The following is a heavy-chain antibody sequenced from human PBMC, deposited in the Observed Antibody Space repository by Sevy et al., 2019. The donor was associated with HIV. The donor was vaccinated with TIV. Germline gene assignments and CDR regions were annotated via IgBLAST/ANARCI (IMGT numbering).Heavy chain of an antibody. CDR1: XXXXSNXX. CDR2: INQDGGEX. D-gene: IGHD1-26*01. CDR3: AREQIXGAKXDYXXX. J-gene: IGHJ4*02. V-gene: IGHV3-7*01. Sequence: GGSLRLSXAXXXXXXSNXXMXWVRQAPGKGLECVANINQDGGEXYYLDSVKGRFFVSRDNAKNSLYLQMDSLRAEDTXVYYCAREQIXGAKXDYXXXXGQGTLVTVSS.